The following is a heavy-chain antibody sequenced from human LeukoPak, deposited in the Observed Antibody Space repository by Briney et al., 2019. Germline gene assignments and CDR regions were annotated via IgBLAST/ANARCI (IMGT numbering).Heavy chain of an antibody. D-gene: IGHD5-24*01. V-gene: IGHV4-31*03. CDR1: GGSINNGGYY. Sequence: SETLSLTCTVSGGSINNGGYYWSWICQHPGKGLEWIGYIYYSGSSYYNPSLRSRVTISVDTSKNHFSLKLSSVTAADTAVYYCARNRDGYNSFDYWGQGTLVTVSS. J-gene: IGHJ4*02. CDR3: ARNRDGYNSFDY. CDR2: IYYSGSS.